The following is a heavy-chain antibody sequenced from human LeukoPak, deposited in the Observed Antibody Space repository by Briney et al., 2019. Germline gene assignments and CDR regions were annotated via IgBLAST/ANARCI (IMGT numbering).Heavy chain of an antibody. CDR2: IWYDGSNK. CDR3: ARESVTGRSLDY. Sequence: GGSLRLSCAASGFTFSSYGMHWVRQAPGKGLEWVAVIWYDGSNKYYADSVKGRFTIYRDNSKNTLYLQMNSLRAEDTAVYYCARESVTGRSLDYWGQGTLVTVSS. J-gene: IGHJ4*02. V-gene: IGHV3-33*01. CDR1: GFTFSSYG. D-gene: IGHD1-20*01.